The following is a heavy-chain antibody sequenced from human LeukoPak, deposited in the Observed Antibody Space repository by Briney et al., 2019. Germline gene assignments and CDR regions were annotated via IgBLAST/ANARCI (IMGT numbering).Heavy chain of an antibody. CDR1: GGSISSGGYS. CDR2: IYHSGST. CDR3: ARALAAAGVGGSYYFDY. D-gene: IGHD6-13*01. Sequence: SQTLSLTCAVSGGSISSGGYSWSWIRQPPGKGLEWIGYIYHSGSTYYNPSLKSRVTISVDRSKNQFSLKLSSVTAADTAVYYCARALAAAGVGGSYYFDYWGQGTLVTVSS. J-gene: IGHJ4*02. V-gene: IGHV4-30-2*01.